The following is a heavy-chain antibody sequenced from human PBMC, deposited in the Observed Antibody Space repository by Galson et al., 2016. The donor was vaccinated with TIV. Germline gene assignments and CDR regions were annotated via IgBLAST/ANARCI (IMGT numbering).Heavy chain of an antibody. CDR1: EFTISDYW. D-gene: IGHD2-15*01. J-gene: IGHJ6*02. CDR2: IKEDGSEK. Sequence: SLRLSCAASEFTISDYWMSWVRQAPGKGLEWVANIKEDGSEKYYVDSVNGRFTISRDNAKNSLYLQMNNLRAEDAAVYYCARAATSYCSTMGVWGQGTTVVVSS. CDR3: ARAATSYCSTMGV. V-gene: IGHV3-7*01.